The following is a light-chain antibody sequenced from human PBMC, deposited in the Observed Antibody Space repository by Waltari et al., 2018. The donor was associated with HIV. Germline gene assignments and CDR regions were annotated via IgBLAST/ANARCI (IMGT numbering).Light chain of an antibody. J-gene: IGKJ1*01. CDR3: QQYNNWPPAWT. V-gene: IGKV3D-15*01. CDR1: QSVNSD. Sequence: IVMTQSPATLSVYPGERATLSCRASQSVNSDLAWYQQRPGQAPRLLIYDASTRATGIPARFSGSGSETDFTLTISSLQSEDVAVYYCQQYNNWPPAWTFGRGSQVEI. CDR2: DAS.